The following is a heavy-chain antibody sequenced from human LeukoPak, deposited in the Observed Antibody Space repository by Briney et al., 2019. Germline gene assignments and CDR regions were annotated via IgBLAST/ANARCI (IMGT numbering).Heavy chain of an antibody. Sequence: GGSLRLSCAASGVTFSSYWMSWVRQTPGKGLEWVANMNQDGSGKYYLDSVKGRFTISRDNAKSTLYLQMNSLRAEDTAVYHCARGYSNRFDYWGQGILVTVSS. CDR2: MNQDGSGK. CDR3: ARGYSNRFDY. D-gene: IGHD1-14*01. J-gene: IGHJ4*02. CDR1: GVTFSSYW. V-gene: IGHV3-7*01.